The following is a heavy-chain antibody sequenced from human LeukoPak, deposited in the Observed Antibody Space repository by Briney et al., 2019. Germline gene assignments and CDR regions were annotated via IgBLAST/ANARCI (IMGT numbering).Heavy chain of an antibody. CDR2: IYHTGNT. Sequence: SETLSLTCTVSGGSVRSSIYYWGWIRQPPGKGLEWLGSIYHTGNTYYNPSLKSRVTISVDTSKNQFSLRLSSVTAADTAVYYGARHTSHPFYESSGFRVPFDSWGQGTLVTASS. V-gene: IGHV4-39*01. CDR3: ARHTSHPFYESSGFRVPFDS. D-gene: IGHD3-22*01. J-gene: IGHJ4*02. CDR1: GGSVRSSIYY.